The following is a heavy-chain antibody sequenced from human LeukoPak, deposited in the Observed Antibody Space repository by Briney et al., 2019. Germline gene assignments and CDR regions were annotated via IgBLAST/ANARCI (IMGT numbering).Heavy chain of an antibody. CDR3: AKVRVDPPLYYFDY. J-gene: IGHJ4*02. CDR1: GFTFSSYA. CDR2: ISGSGGST. D-gene: IGHD3-9*01. V-gene: IGHV3-23*01. Sequence: PGGSLRLSCAASGFTFSSYAMSWVRQAPGKGLEWVSAISGSGGSTYYADSVKGRFTISRDNSKNTLYLQMNSQRAEDTAVYYCAKVRVDPPLYYFDYWGQGTLVTVSS.